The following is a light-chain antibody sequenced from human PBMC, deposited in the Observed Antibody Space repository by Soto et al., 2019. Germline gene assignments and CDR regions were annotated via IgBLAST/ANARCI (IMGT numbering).Light chain of an antibody. CDR2: SDN. CDR1: SSNIGSNY. J-gene: IGLJ3*02. Sequence: QSVLTQPPSASGTPGQRVTISCSGSSSNIGSNYVYWYQQLPGAAPELLIHSDNQGPSGVPDRFSGSKSGTSASLAISGLRSEDEADYYCAVWDDSLSGRVFGGGTKLTVL. V-gene: IGLV1-47*02. CDR3: AVWDDSLSGRV.